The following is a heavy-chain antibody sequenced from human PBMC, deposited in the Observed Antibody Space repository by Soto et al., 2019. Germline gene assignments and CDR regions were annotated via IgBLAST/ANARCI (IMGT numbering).Heavy chain of an antibody. CDR3: ARRLYSSSPGDYFDY. V-gene: IGHV5-51*01. CDR2: IYPVDSDT. CDR1: GYSFTTYW. Sequence: GESLKISFKGSGYSFTTYWIGWVRQMPGKGLECMGIIYPVDSDTRYSPSFQGQVTISADKSISTAYLQWNSLKASDTAMYYCARRLYSSSPGDYFDYWGQGTLVTVSS. D-gene: IGHD6-6*01. J-gene: IGHJ4*02.